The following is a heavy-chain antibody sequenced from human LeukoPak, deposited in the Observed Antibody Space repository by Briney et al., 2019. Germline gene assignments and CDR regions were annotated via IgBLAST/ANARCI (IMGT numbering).Heavy chain of an antibody. V-gene: IGHV3-23*01. Sequence: GGSLRLSCAASGFTFSSYAMSWVRQAPGKGREWVSAISGSGGSTYYADSVKGRFTISRDNSKNTLYLQMNSLRAEDTAVYYCAKVIFIAVAGTDPDAFDIWGQGTMVTVSS. J-gene: IGHJ3*02. CDR3: AKVIFIAVAGTDPDAFDI. CDR2: ISGSGGST. D-gene: IGHD6-19*01. CDR1: GFTFSSYA.